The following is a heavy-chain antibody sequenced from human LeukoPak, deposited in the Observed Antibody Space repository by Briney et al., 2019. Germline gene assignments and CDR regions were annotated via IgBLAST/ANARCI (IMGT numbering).Heavy chain of an antibody. J-gene: IGHJ5*02. CDR2: INAGNGNT. CDR3: ARVGKQQLFVGFDP. V-gene: IGHV1-3*01. Sequence: GASVKVSCKASGYTFTNYAMHWVRQAPGQRLEWMGWINAGNGNTKYSQKFQGRVTITRDTSASTAYMELSSLRSEDTAVYYCARVGKQQLFVGFDPWGQGTLVTVSS. D-gene: IGHD6-13*01. CDR1: GYTFTNYA.